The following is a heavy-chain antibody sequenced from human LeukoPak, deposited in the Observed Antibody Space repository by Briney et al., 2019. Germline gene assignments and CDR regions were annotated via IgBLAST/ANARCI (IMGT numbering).Heavy chain of an antibody. CDR1: GFTFSNYS. CDR2: ISSSSSYI. J-gene: IGHJ6*02. D-gene: IGHD2-15*01. Sequence: GGSLRLSCAASGFTFSNYSMNWVRQAPGKGLEWVSSISSSSSYIYYADSVKGRFTISRDNAKNSLYLQMNSLRAEDTAVYYCARWGRAGMDVWGQGTTVTVSS. V-gene: IGHV3-21*01. CDR3: ARWGRAGMDV.